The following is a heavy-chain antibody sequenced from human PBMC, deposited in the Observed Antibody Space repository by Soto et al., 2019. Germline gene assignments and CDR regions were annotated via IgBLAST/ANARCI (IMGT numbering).Heavy chain of an antibody. CDR2: IYYSGST. J-gene: IGHJ4*02. D-gene: IGHD2-21*02. V-gene: IGHV4-61*01. CDR3: ARVPMVTAIYFDY. CDR1: GGSVSSGSYY. Sequence: PSETLSLTCTVSGGSVSSGSYYWSWIRQPPGKGLEWIGYIYYSGSTNYNPSLKSRVTISVDTSKNQFSLKLSSVTAADTAVYYCARVPMVTAIYFDYWGQGTLVTVSS.